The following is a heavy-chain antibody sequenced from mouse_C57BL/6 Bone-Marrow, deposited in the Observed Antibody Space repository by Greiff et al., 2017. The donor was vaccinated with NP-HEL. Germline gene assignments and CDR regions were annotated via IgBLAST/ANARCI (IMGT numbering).Heavy chain of an antibody. V-gene: IGHV10-1*01. J-gene: IGHJ3*01. Sequence: EVKLVESGGGLVQPKGSLKLSCAASGFSFNTYAMNWVRQAPGKGLEWVARIRSKSNNYATYYADSVKDRFTISRDNAKNTLFLQMTSLRSEDTAMYYCASPYYSNSFAYWGQGTLVTVSA. CDR3: ASPYYSNSFAY. D-gene: IGHD2-5*01. CDR2: IRSKSNNYAT. CDR1: GFSFNTYA.